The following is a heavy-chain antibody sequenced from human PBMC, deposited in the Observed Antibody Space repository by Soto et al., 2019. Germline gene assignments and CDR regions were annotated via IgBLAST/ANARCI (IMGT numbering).Heavy chain of an antibody. CDR2: ISYDGSNK. Sequence: SLRLSCAASGFTFSSYAMHWVRQAPGKGLEWVAVISYDGSNKYYADSVKGRFTISRDNSKNTLYLQMNSLRAEDTAVYYCARDAIAAAGLSFDYWGQGTLVTVSS. D-gene: IGHD6-13*01. CDR1: GFTFSSYA. V-gene: IGHV3-30-3*01. CDR3: ARDAIAAAGLSFDY. J-gene: IGHJ4*02.